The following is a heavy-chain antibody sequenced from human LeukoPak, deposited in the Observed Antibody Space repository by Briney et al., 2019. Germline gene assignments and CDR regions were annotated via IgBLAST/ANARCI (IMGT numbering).Heavy chain of an antibody. CDR1: GNYW. Sequence: GGSLRLSCAASGNYWMHWVRQAPGKGLVWVSHINSDGSWTSYADSVKGRFTISKDNAKNTVYLQMNNLRIEDTAIYYCVKGAPFDYWGQGTLVAASS. CDR2: INSDGSWT. J-gene: IGHJ4*02. D-gene: IGHD4/OR15-4a*01. V-gene: IGHV3-74*01. CDR3: VKGAPFDY.